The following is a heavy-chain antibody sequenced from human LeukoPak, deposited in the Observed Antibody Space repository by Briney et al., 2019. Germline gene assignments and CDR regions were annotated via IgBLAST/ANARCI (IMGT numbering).Heavy chain of an antibody. V-gene: IGHV4-59*01. Sequence: SETLSLTCAVYGGSFSGYYWSWIRQPPGKGLEWIGYIYYSGSTNYNPSLKSRVTISVDTSKNQFSLKLSSVTAADTAVYYCARINRGHFDYWGQGTLVTVSS. D-gene: IGHD1-14*01. CDR1: GGSFSGYY. CDR3: ARINRGHFDY. CDR2: IYYSGST. J-gene: IGHJ4*02.